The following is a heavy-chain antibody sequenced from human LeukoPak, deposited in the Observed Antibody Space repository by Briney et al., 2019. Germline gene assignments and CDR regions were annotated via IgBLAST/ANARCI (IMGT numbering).Heavy chain of an antibody. V-gene: IGHV4-4*02. J-gene: IGHJ4*02. D-gene: IGHD3-22*01. CDR3: ARAISNYYDSSALSD. CDR2: IYHSGST. Sequence: SETLSFTCAVSGGSISTSNWWSWVRQPPVKGLEWIGEIYHSGSTNYNPSLKSRVTISVDKSKNQFSLKLSSVTAADTAVYYCARAISNYYDSSALSDWGQGTLVTVSS. CDR1: GGSISTSNW.